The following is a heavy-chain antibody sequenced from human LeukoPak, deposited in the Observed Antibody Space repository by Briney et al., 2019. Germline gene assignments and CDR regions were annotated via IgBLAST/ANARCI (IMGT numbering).Heavy chain of an antibody. CDR2: IYSGGST. Sequence: GGSLRLSCAASGFTVSSNYMSWVRQAPGKGLEWVSVIYSGGSTYYADSVKGRFTISRDNSKNTLYLQMNSLRAEDTAVYYCASSPLTMVRGVLGDGTDVWGQGTTVTVSS. D-gene: IGHD3-10*01. CDR3: ASSPLTMVRGVLGDGTDV. J-gene: IGHJ6*02. CDR1: GFTVSSNY. V-gene: IGHV3-66*01.